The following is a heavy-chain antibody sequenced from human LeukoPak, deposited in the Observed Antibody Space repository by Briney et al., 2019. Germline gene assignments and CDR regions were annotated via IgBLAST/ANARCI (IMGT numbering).Heavy chain of an antibody. V-gene: IGHV4-39*01. CDR3: ASVGDSSGYYTAASFDY. J-gene: IGHJ4*02. CDR2: IYYSGST. CDR1: GGSFSGYY. D-gene: IGHD3-22*01. Sequence: SGTLSLTCAVYGGSFSGYYWGWIRQPPGKGLEWIGSIYYSGSTYYNPSLKSRVTISVDTSKNQFSLKLSSVTAADTAVYYCASVGDSSGYYTAASFDYWGQGTLVTVSS.